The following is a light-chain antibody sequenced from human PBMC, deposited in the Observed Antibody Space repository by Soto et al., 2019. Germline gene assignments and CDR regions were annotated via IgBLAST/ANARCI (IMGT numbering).Light chain of an antibody. CDR1: QSISNF. J-gene: IGKJ1*01. V-gene: IGKV1-39*01. Sequence: DIQMTQSPASLSASVGDRVTISCRASQSISNFLNWYQQTPGQAPKLLIDGATSLRSGVPSRFSGSGSGTDFTLTISSLQAEDFATYFCQQSHSFPRTFGQGTKVEMK. CDR3: QQSHSFPRT. CDR2: GAT.